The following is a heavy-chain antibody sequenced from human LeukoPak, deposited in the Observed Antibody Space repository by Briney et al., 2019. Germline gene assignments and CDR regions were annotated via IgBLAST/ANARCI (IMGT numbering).Heavy chain of an antibody. Sequence: PSETLSLTCGVSGGAITNYYWNWIRQAPGKGLEWLGYIYYTGSTTYNPSVKSRITISLDTSKKQISLKLRSVTAADTAVYYCARDIEYSSSLGPPPHNWFDPWGQGTLVTVSS. CDR1: GGAITNYY. J-gene: IGHJ5*02. CDR3: ARDIEYSSSLGPPPHNWFDP. CDR2: IYYTGST. V-gene: IGHV4-59*01. D-gene: IGHD6-6*01.